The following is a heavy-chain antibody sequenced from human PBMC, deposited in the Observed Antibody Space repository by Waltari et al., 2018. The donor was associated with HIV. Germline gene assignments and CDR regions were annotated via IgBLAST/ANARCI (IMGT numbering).Heavy chain of an antibody. CDR2: LKRDGTEP. V-gene: IGHV3-7*03. D-gene: IGHD6-25*01. J-gene: IGHJ4*02. Sequence: VESGGGLVEPGGSLTLSCRTDGFTFHQYSLNWVRRRQGTGLEWVASLKRDGTEPSYGDATEGRFTISRDNSANSVFLHIDRLKVEDTARYFCVRDDPGYLPIDYWGQGTVVSV. CDR3: VRDDPGYLPIDY. CDR1: GFTFHQYS.